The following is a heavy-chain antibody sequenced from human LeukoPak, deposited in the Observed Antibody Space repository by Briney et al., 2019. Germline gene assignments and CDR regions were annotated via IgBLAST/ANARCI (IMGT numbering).Heavy chain of an antibody. J-gene: IGHJ6*02. CDR1: GFTFSSYS. V-gene: IGHV3-21*01. CDR2: ISSSSSYI. CDR3: AREPPDCSSTSCYGAYGMDV. D-gene: IGHD2-2*01. Sequence: GGSLRLSCAASGFTFSSYSMNWVRQAPGKGLEWGSSISSSSSYIYYADSVKGRFTISRDNAKNSLYLQMNSLRAEDTAVYYCAREPPDCSSTSCYGAYGMDVWGQGTTVTVSS.